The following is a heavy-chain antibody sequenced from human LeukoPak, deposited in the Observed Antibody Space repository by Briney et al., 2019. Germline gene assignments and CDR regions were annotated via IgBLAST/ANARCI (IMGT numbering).Heavy chain of an antibody. CDR3: AREGYCSSTSCYWFTY. Sequence: GGSLRLSCAASGFTFSSYSMNWVRQAPGKGLEWVSSISSSSSCIYYADSVKGRFTISRDNAKNSLYLQMNSLRAEDTAVYYCAREGYCSSTSCYWFTYWGQGTLVTVSS. D-gene: IGHD2-2*01. CDR1: GFTFSSYS. CDR2: ISSSSSCI. V-gene: IGHV3-21*01. J-gene: IGHJ4*02.